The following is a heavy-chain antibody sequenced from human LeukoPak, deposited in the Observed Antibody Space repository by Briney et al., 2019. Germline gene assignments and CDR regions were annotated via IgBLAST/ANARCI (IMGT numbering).Heavy chain of an antibody. Sequence: GGSLRLSCAASGFTFSSYWMSWVRQAPGKGLEWVANIKQDGSEKYYVDSVKGRFTISRDNDKNSLYLQMNSLRAEDTAVYYCARELRDYYYYMDVWGKGTTVTVSS. CDR2: IKQDGSEK. J-gene: IGHJ6*03. CDR1: GFTFSSYW. V-gene: IGHV3-7*01. CDR3: ARELRDYYYYMDV.